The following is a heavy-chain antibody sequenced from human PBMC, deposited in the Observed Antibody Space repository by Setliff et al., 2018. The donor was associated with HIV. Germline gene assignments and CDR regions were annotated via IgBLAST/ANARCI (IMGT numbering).Heavy chain of an antibody. Sequence: PSETLSLTCTVSGDFISSDYYWGWIRQPPGKGLEWIASINYSGYTYHNPSLKTRVTISIDTSKSQFSLKLNSITAADTGVYYCARLFQWMSYSFDIWGQGTVVTVS. D-gene: IGHD5-12*01. CDR1: GDFISSDYY. J-gene: IGHJ3*02. CDR3: ARLFQWMSYSFDI. V-gene: IGHV4-38-2*02. CDR2: INYSGYT.